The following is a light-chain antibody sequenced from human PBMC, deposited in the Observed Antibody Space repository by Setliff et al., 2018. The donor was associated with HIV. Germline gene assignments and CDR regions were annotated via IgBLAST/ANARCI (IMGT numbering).Light chain of an antibody. J-gene: IGLJ2*01. CDR1: SSDFGSYNL. V-gene: IGLV2-23*01. Sequence: QSALTQPASVSGSPGQSITISCTGASSDFGSYNLVSWYQQHPGKVPELLIYEGTKRPSGVSSRFSGSKSGNTASLTISGLQAEDEADYYCCSYAGDSSYVVFGGGTKVTVL. CDR3: CSYAGDSSYVV. CDR2: EGT.